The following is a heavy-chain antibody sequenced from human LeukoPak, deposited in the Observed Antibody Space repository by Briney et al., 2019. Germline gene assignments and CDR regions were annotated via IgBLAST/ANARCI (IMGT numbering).Heavy chain of an antibody. CDR1: GFTFSDYY. V-gene: IGHV3-11*01. D-gene: IGHD6-13*01. J-gene: IGHJ4*02. CDR2: ISSSGSTI. CDR3: ASSGYSSSWYGFGSYYFDY. Sequence: GGSLRLSCAASGFTFSDYYMSWIRQAPGKGLEWVSYISSSGSTIYYADSVKGRFTISRDNAKNSLYLQMNSLRAEDTAVYYCASSGYSSSWYGFGSYYFDYWGQGTLVTVSS.